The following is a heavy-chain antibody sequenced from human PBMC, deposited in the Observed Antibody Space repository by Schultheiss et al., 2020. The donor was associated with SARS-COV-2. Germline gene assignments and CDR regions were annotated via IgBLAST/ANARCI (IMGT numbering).Heavy chain of an antibody. CDR3: ARVGVDIAY. CDR1: GASITNYY. J-gene: IGHJ4*02. CDR2: INHSGST. D-gene: IGHD5-12*01. V-gene: IGHV4-34*01. Sequence: SETLSLTCTVSGASITNYYWSWIRQPPGKGLEWIGEINHSGSTNYNPSLKSRVTISVDTSKNQFSLKLSSVTAADTAVYYCARVGVDIAYWGQGTLVTVSS.